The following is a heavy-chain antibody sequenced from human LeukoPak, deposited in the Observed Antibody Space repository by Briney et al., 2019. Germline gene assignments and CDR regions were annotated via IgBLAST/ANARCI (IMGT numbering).Heavy chain of an antibody. Sequence: GSLRLSCTASGFTFTTAWMSWIRQPPGKGLEWIGYIYYSGSTNYNPSLKSRVTISVDTSKNQFSLKLSSVTAADTAVYYCARVGTITMVRGVIINYYYMDVWGKGTTVTISS. CDR2: IYYSGST. CDR1: GFTFTTAW. D-gene: IGHD3-10*01. J-gene: IGHJ6*03. CDR3: ARVGTITMVRGVIINYYYMDV. V-gene: IGHV4-59*01.